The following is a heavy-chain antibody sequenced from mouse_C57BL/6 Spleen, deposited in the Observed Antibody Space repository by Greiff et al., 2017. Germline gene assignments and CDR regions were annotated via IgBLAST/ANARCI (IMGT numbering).Heavy chain of an antibody. Sequence: EVKLVESAGGLVQPGRSLKLSCAASGFTFSDYYMAWVRQVPEKGLEGVANINDDGCSTYYLDSVKSRFIISRDNAKNILYRQMSSLKSEETATYYCARDMGDGYDYWGQGTTLTFSS. D-gene: IGHD2-3*01. V-gene: IGHV5-16*01. J-gene: IGHJ2*01. CDR1: GFTFSDYY. CDR3: ARDMGDGYDY. CDR2: INDDGCST.